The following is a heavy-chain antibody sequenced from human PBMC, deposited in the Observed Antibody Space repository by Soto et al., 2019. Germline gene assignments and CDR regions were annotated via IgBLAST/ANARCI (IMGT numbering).Heavy chain of an antibody. D-gene: IGHD3-16*02. CDR3: ARGRIRGYSGYDAPPWGSYRYISPFGFDY. J-gene: IGHJ4*02. V-gene: IGHV4-34*01. Sequence: SETLSLTCAVYGGSFSGYYWSWIRQPPGKGLEWIGEINHSGSTNYNPSLKSRVTIYVDTSKNQFSLKLSSVTAADTAVYYCARGRIRGYSGYDAPPWGSYRYISPFGFDYWGQGTLVTVSS. CDR2: INHSGST. CDR1: GGSFSGYY.